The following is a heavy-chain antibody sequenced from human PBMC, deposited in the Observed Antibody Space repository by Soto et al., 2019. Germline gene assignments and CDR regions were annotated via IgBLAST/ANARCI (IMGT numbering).Heavy chain of an antibody. CDR2: IDPKSGGT. J-gene: IGHJ4*02. D-gene: IGHD2-8*01. CDR3: ARDLPDNDYFDY. V-gene: IGHV1-2*02. CDR1: GYTFTGYY. Sequence: GASVKVSCKASGYTFTGYYMHWVRQAPGQGLEWMGWIDPKSGGTSYAQRFQGRVTMTRDTSTSTVYMELRRLKSGDTAVYYCARDLPDNDYFDYWGQGTMVTVSS.